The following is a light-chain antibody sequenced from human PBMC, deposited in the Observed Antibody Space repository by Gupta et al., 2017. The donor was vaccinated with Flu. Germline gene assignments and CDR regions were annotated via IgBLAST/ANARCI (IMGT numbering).Light chain of an antibody. V-gene: IGLV10-54*04. CDR3: TAWDSSLNVVV. CDR1: SNHVGNQG. J-gene: IGLJ2*01. CDR2: RDN. Sequence: QAWLTQPPSVSKGVREPATITFTGNSNHVGNQGAAWPQHTKGHPPKVLFARDNSRPSGISERFSASRSGNTASLTIAGVQPEDEADYYCTAWDSSLNVVVFGGGTKLTVL.